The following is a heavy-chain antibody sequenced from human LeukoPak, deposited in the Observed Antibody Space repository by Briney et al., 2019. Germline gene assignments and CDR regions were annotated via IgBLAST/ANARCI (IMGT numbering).Heavy chain of an antibody. Sequence: GESLKISCEGSGYSFTNYWIAWVRQMPGRGLEWMVIINPSDSDTRCSPSFQGQVTISADKSISTAYLQWSSLKASDSAMYYCARAWNFDYWGQGTLVTVSS. J-gene: IGHJ4*02. V-gene: IGHV5-51*01. CDR1: GYSFTNYW. CDR3: ARAWNFDY. CDR2: INPSDSDT. D-gene: IGHD1-1*01.